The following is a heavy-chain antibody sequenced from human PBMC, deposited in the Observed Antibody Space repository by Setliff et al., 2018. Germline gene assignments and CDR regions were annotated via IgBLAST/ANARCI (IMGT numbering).Heavy chain of an antibody. CDR3: ARGYYDSYARYYVVGDY. D-gene: IGHD3-22*01. CDR1: GDSMSNNH. J-gene: IGHJ4*02. CDR2: IYTSGSSGST. Sequence: KPSETLSLTCTVSGDSMSNNHWTWIQQPPGKGLEWIGYIYTSGSSGSTNYNSSLKSRVTISVDMSKNQFSLQLTSLTAADTAVYYCARGYYDSYARYYVVGDYWGQGTPVTAPQ. V-gene: IGHV4-4*08.